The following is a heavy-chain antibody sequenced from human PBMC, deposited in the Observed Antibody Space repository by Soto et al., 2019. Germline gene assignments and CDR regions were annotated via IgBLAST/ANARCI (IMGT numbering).Heavy chain of an antibody. J-gene: IGHJ6*02. CDR3: ARGITEYDILRNPYEFYGMDV. D-gene: IGHD3-9*01. CDR2: IIPILGIA. CDR1: GGTFSSYT. Sequence: QVQLVQSGAEVKKPGSSVKVSCQASGGTFSSYTISWVRQAPGQGLEWMGRIIPILGIANYAQKFQGRVTTSADKSTSTAYMELSSLRSEDTAVYYCARGITEYDILRNPYEFYGMDVWGQGTTVTVSS. V-gene: IGHV1-69*02.